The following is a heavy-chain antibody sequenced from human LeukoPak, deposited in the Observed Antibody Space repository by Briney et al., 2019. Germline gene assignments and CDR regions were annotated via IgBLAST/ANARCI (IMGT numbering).Heavy chain of an antibody. CDR3: ATTISGSYSFDY. Sequence: ASVTVSCEVSGYTLTELSMHWVRQAPGKGLEWMGGFDPEDGETIYAQKFQGRVTMTEDTSTDTAYMELSSLRSEDTAVYYCATTISGSYSFDYWGQGTLVTVSS. CDR1: GYTLTELS. J-gene: IGHJ4*02. V-gene: IGHV1-24*01. CDR2: FDPEDGET. D-gene: IGHD1-26*01.